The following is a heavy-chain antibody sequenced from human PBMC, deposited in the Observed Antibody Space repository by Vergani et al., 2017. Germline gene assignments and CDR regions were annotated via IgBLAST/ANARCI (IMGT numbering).Heavy chain of an antibody. D-gene: IGHD2-8*01. J-gene: IGHJ4*02. CDR3: ARQGRDVFCTNCVCPLGY. CDR1: GSTFSSYA. CDR2: ISRSSSTI. V-gene: IGHV3-48*01. Sequence: EVQLVESGGGLVQPGGSLRLSCAASGSTFSSYAMNWVRQAPGKGLEWVSYISRSSSTIYYADSVKGRFTISSDNAKNSLHLQMNNLRAEDTAVYYCARQGRDVFCTNCVCPLGYWGQGALVTVSS.